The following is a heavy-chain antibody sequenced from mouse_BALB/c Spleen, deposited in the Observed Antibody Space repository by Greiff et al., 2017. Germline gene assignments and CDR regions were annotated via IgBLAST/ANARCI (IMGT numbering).Heavy chain of an antibody. CDR3: TRDYYGCSFDYFDY. Sequence: QVQLQQSGAELVRPGASVTLSCKASGYTFTDYEMHWVKQTPVHGLEWIGAIDPETGGTAYNQKFKGKATLTADKSSSTAYMELRSLTSEDSAVYYCTRDYYGCSFDYFDYWGQGTTLTVSS. V-gene: IGHV1-15*01. D-gene: IGHD1-1*01. J-gene: IGHJ2*01. CDR1: GYTFTDYE. CDR2: IDPETGGT.